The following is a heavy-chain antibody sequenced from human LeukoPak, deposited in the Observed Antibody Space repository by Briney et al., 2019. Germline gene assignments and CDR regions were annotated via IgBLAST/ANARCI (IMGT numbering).Heavy chain of an antibody. V-gene: IGHV1-2*02. CDR3: ARDHLRSSSRSGDGFDP. CDR2: INPNSGGT. CDR1: GYTFTGYY. J-gene: IGHJ5*02. Sequence: GASVKVSCKASGYTFTGYYMHWVRQAPGQGLVWMGWINPNSGGTNYAQKFQGRVTMTRDTSISTAYMELSRLRSDDTAVYYCARDHLRSSSRSGDGFDPWGQGTLVTVSS. D-gene: IGHD6-6*01.